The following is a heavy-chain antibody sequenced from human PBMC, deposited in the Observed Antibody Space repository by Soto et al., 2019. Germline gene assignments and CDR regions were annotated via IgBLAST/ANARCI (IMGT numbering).Heavy chain of an antibody. Sequence: PAESLKISCKGSGYRFRPNWITWVRKMTGKGLEWMGRIDLTDSYTSYSPSFQGHVSFSADTSINTAYLQMDSLRAEDTAVYYCAREYYYVTNFDFWGQGTLVTVSS. CDR3: AREYYYVTNFDF. J-gene: IGHJ4*02. D-gene: IGHD3-10*02. CDR2: IDLTDSYT. V-gene: IGHV5-10-1*01. CDR1: GYRFRPNW.